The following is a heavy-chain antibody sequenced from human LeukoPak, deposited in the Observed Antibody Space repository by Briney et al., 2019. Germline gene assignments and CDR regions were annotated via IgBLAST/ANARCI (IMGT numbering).Heavy chain of an antibody. CDR3: ARRGGRAVAGTPYWFDP. Sequence: SDTLSLTCTVSGGSISSSSYYWGWIRQPPGKGLEWIGSIYYSGSTYYNPSLKSRVTISVDTSKNQFSLKLSCVTAADTAVYYCARRGGRAVAGTPYWFDPWGQGTLVTVSS. D-gene: IGHD6-19*01. CDR2: IYYSGST. CDR1: GGSISSSSYY. V-gene: IGHV4-39*01. J-gene: IGHJ5*02.